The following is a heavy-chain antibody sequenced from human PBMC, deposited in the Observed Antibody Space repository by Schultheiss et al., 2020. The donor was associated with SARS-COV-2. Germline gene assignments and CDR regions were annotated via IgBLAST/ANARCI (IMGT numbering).Heavy chain of an antibody. V-gene: IGHV4-59*08. CDR1: GGSISSYY. D-gene: IGHD3-3*01. CDR3: ARQNYDFWSGYYTNWFDP. CDR2: IYYSGST. Sequence: SQTLSLTCTVSGGSISSYYWSWIRQPPGKGLEWIGYIYYSGSTYYNPSLKSRVTISVDTSKNQFSLKLSSVTAADTAVYYCARQNYDFWSGYYTNWFDPWGQGTLVTVSS. J-gene: IGHJ5*02.